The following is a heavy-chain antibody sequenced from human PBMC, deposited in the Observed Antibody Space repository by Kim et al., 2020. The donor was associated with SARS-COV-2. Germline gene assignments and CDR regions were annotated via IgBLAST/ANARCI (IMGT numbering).Heavy chain of an antibody. J-gene: IGHJ5*02. V-gene: IGHV4-39*01. CDR3: ARHGAVTSFVFDP. D-gene: IGHD2-2*01. Sequence: CTPSLRSRVTISVDTSKNQFSLRLTSGTAADTAVYYCARHGAVTSFVFDPWGQGTLVTVSS.